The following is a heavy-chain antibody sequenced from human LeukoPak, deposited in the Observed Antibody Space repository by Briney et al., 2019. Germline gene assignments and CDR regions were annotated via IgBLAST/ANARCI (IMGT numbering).Heavy chain of an antibody. CDR3: ARTYSSGWYVWFDP. CDR1: GGSISSGGYY. J-gene: IGHJ5*02. Sequence: TSQTLSLTCTVSGGSISSGGYYWSWIRQHPGKGLEWIGYIYYSGSTYYNPSLKSRVTISVDTSKNQFPLKLSSVTAADTAVYYCARTYSSGWYVWFDPWGQGTLVTVSS. CDR2: IYYSGST. V-gene: IGHV4-31*03. D-gene: IGHD6-19*01.